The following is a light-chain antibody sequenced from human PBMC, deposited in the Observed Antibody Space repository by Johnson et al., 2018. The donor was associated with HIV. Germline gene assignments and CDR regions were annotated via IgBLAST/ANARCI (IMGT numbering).Light chain of an antibody. CDR1: SSNIGNNY. J-gene: IGLJ1*01. V-gene: IGLV1-51*02. Sequence: QSVLTQPPSVSAAPGQKVTISCSGSSSNIGNNYVSWYQQLPGTAPKLLIYENNKRPSGIPDRFSGSKSGTSATLGITGLQTVDEADYYCGTWDTSLSARGVFGTGTKVTVL. CDR2: ENN. CDR3: GTWDTSLSARGV.